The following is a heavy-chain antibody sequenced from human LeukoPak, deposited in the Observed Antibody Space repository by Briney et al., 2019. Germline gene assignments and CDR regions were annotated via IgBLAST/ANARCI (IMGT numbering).Heavy chain of an antibody. J-gene: IGHJ6*02. CDR3: ARHPVCSGFNCDFYGMDV. CDR2: QYYSGQT. Sequence: SETLSLTCTVSGDSISSRSSYWGWIRQPPGKGLEWIGNQYYSGQTYYNPSLKSRVTMSVDTSKNQFSLMLSSMTAADTAVYYCARHPVCSGFNCDFYGMDVWGQGTTVTVFS. D-gene: IGHD2-15*01. CDR1: GDSISSRSSY. V-gene: IGHV4-39*01.